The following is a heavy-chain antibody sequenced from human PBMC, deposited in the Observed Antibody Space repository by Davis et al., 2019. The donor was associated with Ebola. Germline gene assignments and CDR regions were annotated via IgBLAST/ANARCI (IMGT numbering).Heavy chain of an antibody. Sequence: GGSLRLSCAASGFTFSSYAMSWVRQAPGKGLEWVSGISSSGDTTYYADFVKGRFTISRDNAKNTMHLQLNSLRADDTAVYYCARGGPSVYSSSFTWGQGTLVTVSS. V-gene: IGHV3-23*01. J-gene: IGHJ5*02. CDR1: GFTFSSYA. D-gene: IGHD6-13*01. CDR2: ISSSGDTT. CDR3: ARGGPSVYSSSFT.